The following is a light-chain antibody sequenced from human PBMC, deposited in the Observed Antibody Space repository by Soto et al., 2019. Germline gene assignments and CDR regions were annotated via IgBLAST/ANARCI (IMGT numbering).Light chain of an antibody. V-gene: IGKV1-39*01. CDR3: QQSLTLS. CDR1: QTVRDH. Sequence: DIQMTQSPSSLSASVGDRVTITCRASQTVRDHLNWYQQRPGMAPRLLIFSASTLQSGVASRFSGSGSGKEFTLTISGLQRDDFATYSCQQSLTLSFGGGTKVEIK. CDR2: SAS. J-gene: IGKJ4*01.